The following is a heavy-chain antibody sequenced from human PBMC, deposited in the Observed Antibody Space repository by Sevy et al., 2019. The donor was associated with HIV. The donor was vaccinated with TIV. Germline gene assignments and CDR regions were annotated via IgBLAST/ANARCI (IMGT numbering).Heavy chain of an antibody. D-gene: IGHD1-26*01. CDR1: EFTFSAYW. CDR3: AGGGALDY. CDR2: IKQDGSEK. V-gene: IGHV3-7*01. Sequence: GGSLRLSCAASEFTFSAYWMTWISQAPGKGLEWVANIKQDGSEKYYGDSVKGRFTISRDNAKNSLYLQMNSLRVEDTAVYYCAGGGALDYWGQGTLVTVSS. J-gene: IGHJ4*02.